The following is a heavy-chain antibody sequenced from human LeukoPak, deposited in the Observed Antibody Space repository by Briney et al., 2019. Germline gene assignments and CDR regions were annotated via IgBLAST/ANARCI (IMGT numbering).Heavy chain of an antibody. CDR2: ISWNSGLI. D-gene: IGHD3-10*01. CDR3: AKEYGSGSYYPLDY. Sequence: GGSLRLSCAASGFTFDDYAMHWVRQAPGKGLEWVSGISWNSGLIGYADSVKGRFTISRDNAKNSLYLQMNSLRDEDTALYYCAKEYGSGSYYPLDYWGQGTLVTVSS. J-gene: IGHJ4*02. CDR1: GFTFDDYA. V-gene: IGHV3-9*01.